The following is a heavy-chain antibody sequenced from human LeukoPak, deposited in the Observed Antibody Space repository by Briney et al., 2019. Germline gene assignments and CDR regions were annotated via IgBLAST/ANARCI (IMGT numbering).Heavy chain of an antibody. CDR1: GFTFSSYS. CDR2: ISSSSSYI. D-gene: IGHD5-12*01. CDR3: ARDERYSGYDLWYYFDY. V-gene: IGHV3-21*01. J-gene: IGHJ4*02. Sequence: GGSLRLSCAASGFTFSSYSMNWVRQAPGKGLEWVSSISSSSSYIYYADSVKGRFTISRDNAKNSLYLQMNSLRAEDKAVYYCARDERYSGYDLWYYFDYWGQGTLVTVSS.